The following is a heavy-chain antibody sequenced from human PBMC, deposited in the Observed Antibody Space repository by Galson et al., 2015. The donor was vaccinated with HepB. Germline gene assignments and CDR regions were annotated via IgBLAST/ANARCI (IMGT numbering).Heavy chain of an antibody. V-gene: IGHV6-1*01. Sequence: CAISGDSVSSRTAAWNWIRQSPSRGLEWLGRTYYRSKWYNDYAVSVKSRITINPDPSKNQFSLQLSSVTPDDTALYYCARDSFYDNTGYPVPRNFGVDVWGQGTTVTVSS. J-gene: IGHJ6*02. CDR3: ARDSFYDNTGYPVPRNFGVDV. D-gene: IGHD3-22*01. CDR1: GDSVSSRTAA. CDR2: TYYRSKWYN.